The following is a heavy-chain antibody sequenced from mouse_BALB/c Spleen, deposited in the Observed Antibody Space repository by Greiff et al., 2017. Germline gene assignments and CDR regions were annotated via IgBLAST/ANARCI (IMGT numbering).Heavy chain of an antibody. CDR3: TRLGWAMDY. CDR2: INPSNGGT. Sequence: VQLQQSGAELVKPGASVKLSCKASGYTFTSYYMYWVKQRPGQGLEWIGEINPSNGGTNFNEKFKSKATLTVDKSSSTAYMQLSSLTSEDSAVYYCTRLGWAMDYWGQGTSVTVSS. V-gene: IGHV1S81*02. CDR1: GYTFTSYY. D-gene: IGHD1-1*02. J-gene: IGHJ4*01.